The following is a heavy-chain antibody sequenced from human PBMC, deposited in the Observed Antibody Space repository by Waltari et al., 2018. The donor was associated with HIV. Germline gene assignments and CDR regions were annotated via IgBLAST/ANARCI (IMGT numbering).Heavy chain of an antibody. CDR2: ISASGGST. D-gene: IGHD7-27*01. CDR1: GFIFSSFA. J-gene: IGHJ4*02. V-gene: IGHV3-23*01. Sequence: EVQMLESGGGLVQPGGSLRLSCAASGFIFSSFAMAWVRQTPGQGLEWVSIISASGGSTDYVASVKGRFTISREKFENTLYLQMNSLRAEDTAIYYCAKSTLNWGNTHDFDSWGQGALVTVSS. CDR3: AKSTLNWGNTHDFDS.